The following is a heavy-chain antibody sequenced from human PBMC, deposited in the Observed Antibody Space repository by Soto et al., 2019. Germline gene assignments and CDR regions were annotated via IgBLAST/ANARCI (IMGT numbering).Heavy chain of an antibody. CDR3: ASADFDY. V-gene: IGHV4-4*02. CDR2: IYPGGSI. CDR1: DGSISSSNW. J-gene: IGHJ4*02. Sequence: QVQLQESGPGLVKPSGTLSLTCAVSDGSISSSNWWNWVRQPPGKGLEWIGEIYPGGSINYNPSLKSRLTISVDKSQNQISLNLTSVTAADTAVYYCASADFDYWGQGTLVTVSS.